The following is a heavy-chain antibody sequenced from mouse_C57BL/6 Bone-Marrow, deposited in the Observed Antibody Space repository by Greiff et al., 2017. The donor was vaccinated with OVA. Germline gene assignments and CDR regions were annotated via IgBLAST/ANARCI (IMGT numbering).Heavy chain of an antibody. CDR2: ISSGGSYT. V-gene: IGHV5-6*01. Sequence: EVQLVESGGDLVKPGGSLKLSCAASGFTFSSYGMSWVRQTPDKRLEWVATISSGGSYTYYPDSVKGRFTISRDNAKNTLYLQMSSLKSEDTAMYYCARVGISTTVVATRAMDYWGQGTSVTVSS. J-gene: IGHJ4*01. D-gene: IGHD1-1*01. CDR3: ARVGISTTVVATRAMDY. CDR1: GFTFSSYG.